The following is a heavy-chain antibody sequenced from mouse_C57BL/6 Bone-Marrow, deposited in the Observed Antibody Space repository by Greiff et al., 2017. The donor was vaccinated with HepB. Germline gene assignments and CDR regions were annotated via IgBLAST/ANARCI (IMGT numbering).Heavy chain of an antibody. J-gene: IGHJ1*03. CDR1: GYTFTSYT. CDR3: ARGWFTGCWYFDV. D-gene: IGHD2-3*01. V-gene: IGHV1-4*01. CDR2: ISPSSGYT. Sequence: QVQLQQSGAELARPGASVKMSCKASGYTFTSYTMHWVKQRPGQGLEWIGYISPSSGYTKYNQKFKDKATLTADKSSSTAYMQMSSLTSEDSAVYYCARGWFTGCWYFDVWGTGTTVTVSS.